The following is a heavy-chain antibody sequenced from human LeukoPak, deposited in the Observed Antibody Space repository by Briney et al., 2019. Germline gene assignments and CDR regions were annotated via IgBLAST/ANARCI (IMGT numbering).Heavy chain of an antibody. J-gene: IGHJ6*02. CDR1: GGTFSSYA. Sequence: SVKVSCKASGGTFSSYAISWVRQAPGQGLEWMGGIIPIFGTANYAQKFQGRVTITADESTSTAYMELSSLGSEDTAVYYCASLPPLVGYNDYYYYGMDVWGQGTTVTVSS. CDR2: IIPIFGTA. CDR3: ASLPPLVGYNDYYYYGMDV. D-gene: IGHD5-24*01. V-gene: IGHV1-69*13.